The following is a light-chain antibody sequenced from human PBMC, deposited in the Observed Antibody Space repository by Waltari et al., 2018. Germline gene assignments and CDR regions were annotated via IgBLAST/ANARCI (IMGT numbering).Light chain of an antibody. J-gene: IGKJ2*01. Sequence: EIVLTQSPGTLSLSPGERATLSCRASQSVSSSYLAWYQQKPGQAPRLLIYGASSRATGIPDRFSGSGSGTDFTLTISRLEPEDFAVYYCQQYAAGDTFGQGTKLEI. CDR2: GAS. V-gene: IGKV3-20*01. CDR1: QSVSSSY. CDR3: QQYAAGDT.